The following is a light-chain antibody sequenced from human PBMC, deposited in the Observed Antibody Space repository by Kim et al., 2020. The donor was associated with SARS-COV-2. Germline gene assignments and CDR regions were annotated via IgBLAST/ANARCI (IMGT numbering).Light chain of an antibody. CDR2: MAS. CDR3: KQGAHWPWT. J-gene: IGKJ1*01. Sequence: EVVMTQSPLSLPVTLGQPASISCRSSQRLVFSAGSSDLIWFQQRPGQSPRRLLYMASNRDSGVPDRISGSGSGADFTLKISRVEAEDVGIYYCKQGAHWPWTFGQGTKVDIK. V-gene: IGKV2-30*01. CDR1: QRLVFSAGSSD.